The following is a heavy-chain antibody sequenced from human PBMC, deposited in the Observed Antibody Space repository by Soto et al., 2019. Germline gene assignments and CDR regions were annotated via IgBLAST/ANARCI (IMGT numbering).Heavy chain of an antibody. J-gene: IGHJ6*03. Sequence: LETLPLTCTVSGGSISSSSYYWGWIRQPPGKGLEWIGSIYYSGSTYYNPSLKSRVTISVDTSKNQFSLKLSSVTAADTAVYYCARHRRQQLVRSLDYYYYYMDVWGKGTTVTVSS. CDR2: IYYSGST. CDR1: GGSISSSSYY. D-gene: IGHD6-13*01. CDR3: ARHRRQQLVRSLDYYYYYMDV. V-gene: IGHV4-39*01.